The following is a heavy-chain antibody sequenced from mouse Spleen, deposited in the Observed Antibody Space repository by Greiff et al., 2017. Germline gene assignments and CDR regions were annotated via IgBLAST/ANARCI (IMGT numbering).Heavy chain of an antibody. CDR2: ISNGGGST. Sequence: EVQLQESGGGLVQPGGSLKLSCAASGFTFSSYTMSWVRQTPEKRLEWVAYISNGGGSTYYPDTVKGRFTISRDNAKNTLYLQMSSLKSEDTAMYYCARRGTGTDSTDYWGQDTTLSVSS. CDR1: GFTFSSYT. CDR3: ARRGTGTDSTDY. V-gene: IGHV5-12-2*01. D-gene: IGHD4-1*01. J-gene: IGHJ2*01.